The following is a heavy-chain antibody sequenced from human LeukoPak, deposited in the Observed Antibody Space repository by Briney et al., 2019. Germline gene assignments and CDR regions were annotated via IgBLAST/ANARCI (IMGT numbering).Heavy chain of an antibody. D-gene: IGHD3-10*02. J-gene: IGHJ6*03. Sequence: GGSLRLFCVASGLTFSSYVMNWVRQAPGKGLEWVSSIGGSGGSTNYADSVKGRFTISRDNSKNTLYLQMNSLRAEDTAVYYCAKVPMFGYMDVWGKGTTVTVSS. CDR1: GLTFSSYV. V-gene: IGHV3-23*01. CDR2: IGGSGGST. CDR3: AKVPMFGYMDV.